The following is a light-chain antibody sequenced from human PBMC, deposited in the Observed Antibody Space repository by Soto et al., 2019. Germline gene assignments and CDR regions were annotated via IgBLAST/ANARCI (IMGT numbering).Light chain of an antibody. Sequence: VQMTQSPSSVSASVGDRITITCRASQYIGGRLAWFQQKPGKAPQYLIQAASILQSGVPSRFSGSGSGTEFILTINNLQPEDFASYFCLQVYSFPRTFGLGTKVDIK. CDR2: AAS. CDR1: QYIGGR. CDR3: LQVYSFPRT. J-gene: IGKJ1*01. V-gene: IGKV1-12*01.